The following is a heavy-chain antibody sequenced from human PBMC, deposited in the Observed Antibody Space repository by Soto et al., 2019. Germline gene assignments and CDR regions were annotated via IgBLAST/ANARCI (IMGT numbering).Heavy chain of an antibody. J-gene: IGHJ4*02. D-gene: IGHD3-16*02. Sequence: QVQLVESGGGVVQPGRSLRLSCAASGFTFSSYGMHWVRQAPGKGLEWVAVISYDGSNKYYADSVKGRFTISRDNSKNTLYLQMNSLRAEDTAVYYCAKDYHNFGGVIVHYFDYWGQGTLVTVSS. CDR2: ISYDGSNK. V-gene: IGHV3-30*18. CDR3: AKDYHNFGGVIVHYFDY. CDR1: GFTFSSYG.